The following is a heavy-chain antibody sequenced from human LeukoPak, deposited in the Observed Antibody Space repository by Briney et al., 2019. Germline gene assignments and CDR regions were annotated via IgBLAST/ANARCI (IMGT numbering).Heavy chain of an antibody. CDR3: ARNSLYYFDY. Sequence: PSETLSLTCSVSGGSISGYYWSWIRQPAGKGLEWIGRIYPSGSPNYNPSLKSRVSMSVDTSENQFSLILTSVTAADTAVYYCARNSLYYFDYWGQGTLVPVSS. D-gene: IGHD3-16*01. CDR1: GGSISGYY. CDR2: IYPSGSP. V-gene: IGHV4-4*07. J-gene: IGHJ4*02.